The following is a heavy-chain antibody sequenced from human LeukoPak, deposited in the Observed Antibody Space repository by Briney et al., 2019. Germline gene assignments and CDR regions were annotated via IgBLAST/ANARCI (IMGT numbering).Heavy chain of an antibody. J-gene: IGHJ4*02. CDR1: GSTFTSSG. Sequence: GAPVRLSYTPSGSTFTSSGISWVRQAPGHRLEWMGWISAYNDNTNYAQKLQGRVTMTTDTSTSTAYMELRSLRSDDTAVYYCARGDIPNLFDYWGQGTLVTVSS. CDR3: ARGDIPNLFDY. D-gene: IGHD2-15*01. V-gene: IGHV1-18*01. CDR2: ISAYNDNT.